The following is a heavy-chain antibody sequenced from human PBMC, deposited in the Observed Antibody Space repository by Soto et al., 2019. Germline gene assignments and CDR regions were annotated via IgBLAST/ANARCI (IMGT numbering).Heavy chain of an antibody. V-gene: IGHV1-69*12. J-gene: IGHJ1*01. D-gene: IGHD3-16*01. Sequence: QVQLVQSGAEVKKPGSSVKVSCKASGGTFSTYAISWVRQAPGQGPEWMGGIIPIFGTSNYAQKFQGRVTITAAESTSTGYMELSSLRSEDRAVYYCARDLAKDGGAPVLTFHHWGQATLVTVSS. CDR3: ARDLAKDGGAPVLTFHH. CDR1: GGTFSTYA. CDR2: IIPIFGTS.